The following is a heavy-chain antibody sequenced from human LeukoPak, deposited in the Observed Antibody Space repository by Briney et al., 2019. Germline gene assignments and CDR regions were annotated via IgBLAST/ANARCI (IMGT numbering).Heavy chain of an antibody. CDR1: GFTVITND. Sequence: GGSLRLSCAASGFTVITNDMTWVRQAPGKGLEWVSVLYIDGNTKYADSVQGRFTISRDNSKNTLYLEMNSLTPDDTAVYYCARGVEPLAANTLAYWGQGTLVTVSS. D-gene: IGHD3-16*01. CDR2: LYIDGNT. CDR3: ARGVEPLAANTLAY. J-gene: IGHJ4*02. V-gene: IGHV3-53*01.